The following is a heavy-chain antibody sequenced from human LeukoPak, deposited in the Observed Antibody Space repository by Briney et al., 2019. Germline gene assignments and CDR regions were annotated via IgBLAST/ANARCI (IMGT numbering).Heavy chain of an antibody. CDR2: ISGSGGST. J-gene: IGHJ4*02. CDR3: AKGVRYCSSTGCPIYFDY. D-gene: IGHD2-2*01. Sequence: GGSLRLSCAASGFTFSSYAMSWVRQAPGKGLEWVSAISGSGGSTYYADSVKGRFTISRDNSKNTLYLQMNSLRAEDTAVYYCAKGVRYCSSTGCPIYFDYWGQGTLVTVSS. V-gene: IGHV3-23*01. CDR1: GFTFSSYA.